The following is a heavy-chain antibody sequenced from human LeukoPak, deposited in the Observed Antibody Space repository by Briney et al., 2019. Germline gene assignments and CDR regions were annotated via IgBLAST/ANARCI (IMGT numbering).Heavy chain of an antibody. J-gene: IGHJ4*02. D-gene: IGHD3-16*01. CDR1: GIVFSGYW. CDR2: IKQHGTER. Sequence: GGSLRLSCRAFGIVFSGYWMSWLRQAPGKGLEWVANIKQHGTERYYVDSVKGRFTISRDDATNSVYLQMNSLRGEDTAVYYCASDGGPFDHWGQGTLVTVAS. V-gene: IGHV3-7*01. CDR3: ASDGGPFDH.